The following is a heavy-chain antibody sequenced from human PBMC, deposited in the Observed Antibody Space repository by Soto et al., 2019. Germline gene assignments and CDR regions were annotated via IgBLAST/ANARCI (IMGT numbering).Heavy chain of an antibody. Sequence: QVQLVESGGGVVQPGRSLRLSCAASGFTFSSYAMHWVRQAPGKGLEWVAVISYDGSNKYYADSVKGRFTISRDNSKNTLYRQRNGLRAEDTAVYYGGRAAAGTALDGLTFDYRGQGTLVTVSS. CDR1: GFTFSSYA. CDR3: GRAAAGTALDGLTFDY. CDR2: ISYDGSNK. D-gene: IGHD3-10*01. J-gene: IGHJ4*02. V-gene: IGHV3-30-3*01.